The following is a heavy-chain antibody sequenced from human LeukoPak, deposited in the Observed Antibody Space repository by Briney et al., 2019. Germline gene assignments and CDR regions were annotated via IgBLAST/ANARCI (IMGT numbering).Heavy chain of an antibody. V-gene: IGHV4-39*07. Sequence: GSLRLSCAASGVIFNQYWMSWIRQPPGKGLEWIGSIYYSGSTYYNPSLKSRVTISVDTSKNQFSLKLSSVTAADTAVYYCARKERWLRSPRGAFDIWGQGTMVTVSS. D-gene: IGHD5-12*01. J-gene: IGHJ3*02. CDR2: IYYSGST. CDR1: GVIFNQYW. CDR3: ARKERWLRSPRGAFDI.